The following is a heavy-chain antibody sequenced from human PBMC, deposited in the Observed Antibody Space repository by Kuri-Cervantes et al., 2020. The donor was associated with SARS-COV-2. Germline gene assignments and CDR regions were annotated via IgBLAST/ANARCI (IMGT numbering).Heavy chain of an antibody. CDR3: ARLGKDSSSPCDY. V-gene: IGHV4-4*07. D-gene: IGHD6-6*01. J-gene: IGHJ4*02. CDR1: GGSISSYY. Sequence: GSLRLSCTVSGGSISSYYWSWIRQPAGKGLEWIGRIYTSGSTNYNPSLKSRVTISVDTPKNQFSLKLSSVTAADTAVYYCARLGKDSSSPCDYWGQGTLVTVSS. CDR2: IYTSGST.